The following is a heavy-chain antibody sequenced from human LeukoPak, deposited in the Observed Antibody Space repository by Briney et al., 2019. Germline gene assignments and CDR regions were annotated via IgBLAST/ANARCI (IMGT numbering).Heavy chain of an antibody. Sequence: ASVKVSCKASGYTFTSYYMHWVRQAPGQGLEWMGIINPSGGSTSYAQKFQGRVTMTRDTSTSTVYMGLSSLRSEDTAVYYCARAPGDDFWSGPYYYGMDVWGQGTTVTVSS. V-gene: IGHV1-46*01. CDR1: GYTFTSYY. CDR2: INPSGGST. J-gene: IGHJ6*02. CDR3: ARAPGDDFWSGPYYYGMDV. D-gene: IGHD3-3*01.